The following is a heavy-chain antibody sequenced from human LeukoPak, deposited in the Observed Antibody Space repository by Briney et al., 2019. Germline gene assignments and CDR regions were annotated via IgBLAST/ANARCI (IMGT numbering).Heavy chain of an antibody. CDR1: GYSFTSYW. CDR3: ARHNSQYYYYYYMDV. CDR2: IYPGDSDT. V-gene: IGHV5-51*01. Sequence: GESLEISCKGSGYSFTSYWIGWVRQMPGKGLEWMGIIYPGDSDTRYSPSFQGQVTISADKSISTAYLQWSSLKASDTAMYYCARHNSQYYYYYYMDVWGKGTTVTVSS. J-gene: IGHJ6*03. D-gene: IGHD2-21*01.